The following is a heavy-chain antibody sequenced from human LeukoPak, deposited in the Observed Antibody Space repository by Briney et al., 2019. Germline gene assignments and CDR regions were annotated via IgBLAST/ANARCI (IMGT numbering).Heavy chain of an antibody. J-gene: IGHJ3*02. V-gene: IGHV1-69*13. CDR3: ARFPARGSYYYGAFDI. CDR2: IIPIFGTA. CDR1: GGTFSSYA. D-gene: IGHD1-26*01. Sequence: SVKVSCKASGGTFSSYAISWVRQAPGQGLEWMGGIIPIFGTANYAQKFQGSVTITADESTSTAYMELSSLRSEDTGVYYCARFPARGSYYYGAFDIWGQGKMVTVSS.